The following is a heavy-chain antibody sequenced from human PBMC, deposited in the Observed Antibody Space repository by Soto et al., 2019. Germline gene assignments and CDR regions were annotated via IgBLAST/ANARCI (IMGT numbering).Heavy chain of an antibody. CDR3: ARRGSSSWYGY. D-gene: IGHD6-13*01. CDR2: IYYSGST. CDR1: GGSFSGYY. J-gene: IGHJ4*02. V-gene: IGHV4-59*08. Sequence: SETLSLTCAVYGGSFSGYYWSWIRQPPGKGLEWIGYIYYSGSTNYNPSLKSRVTISVDTSKNQFSLKLNSMTAADTAVYYCARRGSSSWYGYWGQGTLVTVSS.